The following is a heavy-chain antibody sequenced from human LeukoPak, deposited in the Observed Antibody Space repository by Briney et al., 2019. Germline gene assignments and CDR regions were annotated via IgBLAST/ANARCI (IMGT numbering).Heavy chain of an antibody. D-gene: IGHD3-3*01. J-gene: IGHJ6*03. Sequence: SETLSLTCTVSGGSINGHYWSWIRQPPGKGLEWIGYIYYTGTTNYNPSLKSRVTMSVDASKNQFSLNLTSVTAADTAVYYCARVGSTYYDFWSGQSYYYYMDVWGKGTTVTVSS. CDR3: ARVGSTYYDFWSGQSYYYYMDV. V-gene: IGHV4-59*11. CDR1: GGSINGHY. CDR2: IYYTGTT.